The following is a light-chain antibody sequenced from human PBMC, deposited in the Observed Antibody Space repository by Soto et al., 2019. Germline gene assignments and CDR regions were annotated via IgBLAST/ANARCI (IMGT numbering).Light chain of an antibody. V-gene: IGKV1-39*01. Sequence: IQITQSPSSLSASVGDRVTITCRASQSIGKHLNWYQQKTGKAPKFMIYAESSLQGGVPSRFSGSGSGTDLTLTVDSLQPEDFATYYCQKSYISPVTFGQGTRLEIK. CDR3: QKSYISPVT. CDR1: QSIGKH. CDR2: AES. J-gene: IGKJ5*01.